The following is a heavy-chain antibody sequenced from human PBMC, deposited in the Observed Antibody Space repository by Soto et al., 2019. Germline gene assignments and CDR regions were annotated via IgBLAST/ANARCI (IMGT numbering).Heavy chain of an antibody. D-gene: IGHD2-15*01. V-gene: IGHV3-48*01. J-gene: IGHJ4*02. CDR3: VRDHLGPYCSGGSCSSFDY. CDR2: LSGSSRTI. CDR1: GFIFSTYS. Sequence: EVQLVESGGGLVQPGGSLRLSCAASGFIFSTYSMNWVRQAPGKGLEWVSFLSGSSRTIYYADSVKGRFTISRDNAKKSLDLQMNSLRAEDTAVYYCVRDHLGPYCSGGSCSSFDYWGQGTLVTVSS.